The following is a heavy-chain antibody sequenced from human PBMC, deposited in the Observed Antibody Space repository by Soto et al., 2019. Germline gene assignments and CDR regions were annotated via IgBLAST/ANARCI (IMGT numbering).Heavy chain of an antibody. V-gene: IGHV5-51*01. CDR2: IYPGDSDT. D-gene: IGHD3-10*01. J-gene: IGHJ6*02. CDR3: VIFGQFYAMDV. CDR1: GYTFTSYW. Sequence: GESLKISCKGSGYTFTSYWIAWVRQMPGKGLEWMGIIYPGDSDTRYSPSFQGQVTISVDKSTSTAYLQWSSLKASDTAMYYCVIFGQFYAMDVWGQGTTVTVSS.